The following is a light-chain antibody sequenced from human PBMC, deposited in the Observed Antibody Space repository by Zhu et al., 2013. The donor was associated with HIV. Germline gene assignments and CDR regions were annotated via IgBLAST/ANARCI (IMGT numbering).Light chain of an antibody. J-gene: IGKJ5*01. Sequence: EIVLTQSPATLSVSPGERATLSCRASQSVSSFLAWYQQKPGQAPRLLIYEASNRATGIPARFSGSGSGTDFTLTISSLEPEDFAVYYCQQRSNWPITFGQGTRLDIK. V-gene: IGKV3-11*01. CDR2: EAS. CDR1: QSVSSF. CDR3: QQRSNWPIT.